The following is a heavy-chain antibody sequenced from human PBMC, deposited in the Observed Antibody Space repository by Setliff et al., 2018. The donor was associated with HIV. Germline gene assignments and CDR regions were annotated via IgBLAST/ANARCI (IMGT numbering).Heavy chain of an antibody. CDR2: INAGNGNT. J-gene: IGHJ3*02. Sequence: ASVKVEGKASGYTFTSYAMHWVRQAPGQRIEWMGWINAGNGNTKYSRKFQGRDTRTRDPSASTAYMELSRLRSDDTAGSSCAIWGYNFWSGYPPSFDIWGPGTMVTVSS. D-gene: IGHD3-3*01. CDR1: GYTFTSYA. CDR3: AIWGYNFWSGYPPSFDI. V-gene: IGHV1-3*01.